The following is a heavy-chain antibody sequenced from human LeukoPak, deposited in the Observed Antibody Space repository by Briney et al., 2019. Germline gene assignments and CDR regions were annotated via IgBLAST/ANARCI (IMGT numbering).Heavy chain of an antibody. CDR1: GFTFSSYS. V-gene: IGHV3-48*04. Sequence: GGSLRLSCAASGFTFSSYSMNWVRQAPGKGLEWVSYISSSGSTIYYADSVKGRFTISRDNAKNSLYLQMNSLRAEDTAVYYCARALMYSSSPQPYYYYYYGMDVWGQGTTVTVSS. J-gene: IGHJ6*02. CDR2: ISSSGSTI. D-gene: IGHD6-13*01. CDR3: ARALMYSSSPQPYYYYYYGMDV.